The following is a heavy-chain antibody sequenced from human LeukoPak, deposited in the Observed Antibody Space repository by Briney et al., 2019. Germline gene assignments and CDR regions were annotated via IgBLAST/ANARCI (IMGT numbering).Heavy chain of an antibody. D-gene: IGHD6-19*01. Sequence: SETLSLTCTVSGGSISSYYWSWIRQPAGKGLGWIGRIYTSGSTNYNPSLKSRVTMSVDTSKNQFSLKLSSVTAADTAVYYCARDESGWYQLDYWGQGTLVTVSS. CDR2: IYTSGST. CDR3: ARDESGWYQLDY. J-gene: IGHJ4*02. V-gene: IGHV4-4*07. CDR1: GGSISSYY.